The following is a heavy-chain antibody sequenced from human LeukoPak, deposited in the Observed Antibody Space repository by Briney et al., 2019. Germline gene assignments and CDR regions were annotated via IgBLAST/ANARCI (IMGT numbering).Heavy chain of an antibody. Sequence: GGSLRLSCAASGFTFSSYAMSWVRQAPGKGLECVSSIDGSIGSTYYADSVKGRFTISRDNSKNTLYLQMNSLRAEDTAAHYCAKAVGGYCSNPRCYGYGMDAWGQGTTVTVSS. CDR2: IDGSIGST. V-gene: IGHV3-23*01. CDR3: AKAVGGYCSNPRCYGYGMDA. CDR1: GFTFSSYA. D-gene: IGHD2-2*01. J-gene: IGHJ6*02.